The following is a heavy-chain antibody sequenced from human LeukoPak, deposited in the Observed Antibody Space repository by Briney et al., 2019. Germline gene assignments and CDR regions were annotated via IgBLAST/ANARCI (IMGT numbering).Heavy chain of an antibody. V-gene: IGHV3-30-3*01. CDR1: GFTFSEYA. CDR3: ARVFLERLTSGYFDN. J-gene: IGHJ4*02. Sequence: GRSLRLSCAASGFTFSEYAMHWVRQAPGRGLEWVAVISYDGRQKYYGDSVKGRFTISRDKPKNTLYLQMNSLRDDDTAVYYCARVFLERLTSGYFDNWGQGTLVTVSP. D-gene: IGHD3-3*01. CDR2: ISYDGRQK.